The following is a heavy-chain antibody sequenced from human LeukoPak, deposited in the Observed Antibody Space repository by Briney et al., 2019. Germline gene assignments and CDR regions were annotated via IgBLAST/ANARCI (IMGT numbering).Heavy chain of an antibody. V-gene: IGHV4-34*01. CDR2: INHSGST. CDR1: GGSFSGYY. CDR3: ASQDSSGTFN. J-gene: IGHJ4*02. D-gene: IGHD3-22*01. Sequence: SETLSLTRAVYGGSFSGYYWSWIRQPPGKGLEWIGEINHSGSTNYNPSLKSRVTISVDTSKNQFSLKLSSVTAADTAVYYCASQDSSGTFNWGQGTLVTVSS.